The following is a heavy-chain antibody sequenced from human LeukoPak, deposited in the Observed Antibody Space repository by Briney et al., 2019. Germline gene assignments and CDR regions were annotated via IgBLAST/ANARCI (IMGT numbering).Heavy chain of an antibody. D-gene: IGHD2-2*01. CDR2: INPSGGST. CDR1: GYTFTSYY. Sequence: ASVKVSCKASGYTFTSYYMHWVRQAPGQGLEWMGIINPSGGSTSYAQKFQGRVTMTRDMSTSTVYMELSSLRSEDTAVYYCARVYLYCSSTSCSDYFDYWGQGTLVTVSS. J-gene: IGHJ4*02. CDR3: ARVYLYCSSTSCSDYFDY. V-gene: IGHV1-46*01.